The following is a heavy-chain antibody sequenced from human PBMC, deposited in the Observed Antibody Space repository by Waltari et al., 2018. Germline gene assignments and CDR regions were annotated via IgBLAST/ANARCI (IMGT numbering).Heavy chain of an antibody. V-gene: IGHV4-34*01. J-gene: IGHJ4*02. CDR1: GGSLGGYS. CDR2: INPSGST. CDR3: ARFDY. Sequence: QVQLQQWGAGLLKPSETLSLTCAVSGGSLGGYSWSWIRQPPGKGLEWIGEINPSGSTNYNPSLKRRVTISVDTAKNQFSLKVSSVTAADTAVYYCARFDYWGQGTLVTVSS.